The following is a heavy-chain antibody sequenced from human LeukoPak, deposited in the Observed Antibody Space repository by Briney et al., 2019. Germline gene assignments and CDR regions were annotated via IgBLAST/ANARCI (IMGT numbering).Heavy chain of an antibody. CDR3: ARFSLGYYYYMDV. D-gene: IGHD3-16*01. CDR1: GGSISSGSYY. V-gene: IGHV4-61*02. CDR2: IYTSGST. Sequence: SETLSLTCTVSGGSISSGSYYWSWIRQPAGKGLEWIGRIYTSGSTNYNPSLKSRVTISVDTSKNQFSLKLSSVTAADTAVYYCARFSLGYYYYMDVWGKGTTVTVSS. J-gene: IGHJ6*03.